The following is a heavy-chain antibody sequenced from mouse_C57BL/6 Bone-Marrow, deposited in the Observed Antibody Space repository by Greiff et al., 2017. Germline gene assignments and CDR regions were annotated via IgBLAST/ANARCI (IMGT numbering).Heavy chain of an antibody. D-gene: IGHD2-3*01. CDR2: IYPGDGDT. V-gene: IGHV1-82*01. CDR1: GYAFSSSW. J-gene: IGHJ4*01. Sequence: QVQLQQSGPELVKPGASVKISCKASGYAFSSSWMKWVKQRPGKGLEWIGRIYPGDGDTNYNGKFKGKATLTADKSSSTAYMQLSSLTSEDSAVYFCARGLLRLYYAMDYWGQGTSVTVSS. CDR3: ARGLLRLYYAMDY.